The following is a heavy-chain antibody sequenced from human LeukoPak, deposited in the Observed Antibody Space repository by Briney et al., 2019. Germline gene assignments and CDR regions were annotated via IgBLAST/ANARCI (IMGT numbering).Heavy chain of an antibody. V-gene: IGHV3-30*03. D-gene: IGHD3-10*01. CDR3: ARDGAGNVRAVRGVIKH. CDR1: GFTFSSYS. CDR2: ISYDGSNK. Sequence: GGSLRLSCAASGFTFSSYSMNWVRQAPGKGLEWVAVISYDGSNKYYADSVKGRFTIPRDNSKNTLYLQMNSLRAEDTAVYYCARDGAGNVRAVRGVIKHWGQGTLVTVSS. J-gene: IGHJ4*02.